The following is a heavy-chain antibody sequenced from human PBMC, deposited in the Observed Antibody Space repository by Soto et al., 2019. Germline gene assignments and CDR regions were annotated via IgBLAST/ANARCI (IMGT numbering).Heavy chain of an antibody. V-gene: IGHV4-39*01. CDR1: GGSISSSSYY. J-gene: IGHJ5*02. CDR2: IYYSGST. Sequence: SETLSLTCTVSGGSISSSSYYWGWICQPPGKGLEWIGSIYYSGSTYYNPSLKSRVTISVDTSKNQFSLKLSSVTAADTAVYYCARHELEYCSGGSCLVHWFDPWGQGTLVTVSS. CDR3: ARHELEYCSGGSCLVHWFDP. D-gene: IGHD2-15*01.